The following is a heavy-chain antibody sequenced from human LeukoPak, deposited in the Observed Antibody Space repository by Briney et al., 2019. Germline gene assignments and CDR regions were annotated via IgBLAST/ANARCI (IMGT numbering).Heavy chain of an antibody. CDR3: VQDRKTAASGGAN. D-gene: IGHD3-10*01. V-gene: IGHV3-23*01. Sequence: PGGSLRLSCGASGFTFSSHAMSWVRQAPGKGLEWVSAISDSGGSTYYADSVKGRFTISRDNFKNTVHLQMSGLRAEDTALYYCVQDRKTAASGGANWGQGTLVTVSS. J-gene: IGHJ4*02. CDR2: ISDSGGST. CDR1: GFTFSSHA.